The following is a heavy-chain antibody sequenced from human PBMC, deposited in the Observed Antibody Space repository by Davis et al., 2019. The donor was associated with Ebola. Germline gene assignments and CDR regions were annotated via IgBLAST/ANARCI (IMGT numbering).Heavy chain of an antibody. V-gene: IGHV4-39*07. Sequence: SETLSLTCTVSGGSISSSSYYWGWIRQPPGKGLEWIGEIYHSGSTNYNPSLKSRVTISVDKSKNQFSLKLSSVTAADTAVYYCARLRGYCSSTSCYYYYDMDVWGQGTTVTVSS. CDR3: ARLRGYCSSTSCYYYYDMDV. D-gene: IGHD2-2*01. CDR2: IYHSGST. J-gene: IGHJ6*02. CDR1: GGSISSSSYY.